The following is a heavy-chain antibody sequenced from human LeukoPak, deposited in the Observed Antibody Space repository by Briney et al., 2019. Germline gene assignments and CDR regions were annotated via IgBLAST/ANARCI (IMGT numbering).Heavy chain of an antibody. CDR3: VRDVSRRIGMDV. CDR2: ISPVSSYT. CDR1: GFIFNSYT. J-gene: IGHJ6*02. V-gene: IGHV3-21*01. D-gene: IGHD2-15*01. Sequence: GGSLRLSCLASGFIFNSYTMNWVREAPGKGLEWVSTISPVSSYTWYAESVKGRFTISRDNPKNSLYLQMDSLRAEDTAVYYCVRDVSRRIGMDVWGQGTTVTVSS.